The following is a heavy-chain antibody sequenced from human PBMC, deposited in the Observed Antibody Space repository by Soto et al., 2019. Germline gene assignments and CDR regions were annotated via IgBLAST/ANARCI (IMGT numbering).Heavy chain of an antibody. Sequence: ASVKVSCKASGYTFTSYYMHWVRQAPGQGLEWMGIINPSGGSTSYAQKFQGRVTMTRDTSTSTVYMELSSLRSEDTAVYYCASNEDYGDYVVPLYYWGQGTLVTVSS. J-gene: IGHJ4*02. D-gene: IGHD4-17*01. CDR2: INPSGGST. V-gene: IGHV1-46*03. CDR1: GYTFTSYY. CDR3: ASNEDYGDYVVPLYY.